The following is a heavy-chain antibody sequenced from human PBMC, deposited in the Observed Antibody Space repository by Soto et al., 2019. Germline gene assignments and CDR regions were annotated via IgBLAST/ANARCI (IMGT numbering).Heavy chain of an antibody. Sequence: QVQLQESGPGLVKPSETLSLTCTVSGGSISSYYWSWIRQPPGKGLEWIGYIYYSGSTNYNPCLKSRVTISVDTSKNQFALKLSSVTAADTAVYYCARGCGVSCPANWFDPWGQGTLVTVSS. CDR2: IYYSGST. CDR1: GGSISSYY. J-gene: IGHJ5*02. V-gene: IGHV4-59*01. CDR3: ARGCGVSCPANWFDP. D-gene: IGHD2-2*01.